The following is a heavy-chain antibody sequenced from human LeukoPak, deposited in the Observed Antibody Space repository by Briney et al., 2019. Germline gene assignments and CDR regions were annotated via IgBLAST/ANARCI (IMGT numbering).Heavy chain of an antibody. CDR2: INAYNRKT. V-gene: IGHV1-18*01. D-gene: IGHD2-2*01. CDR1: GYTFTNYG. CDR3: ARWGLVAPGTYYYYYMDV. J-gene: IGHJ6*03. Sequence: WASVKVSCKTSGYTFTNYGISWVRQAPGQGLEWMGWINAYNRKTHYAQNFQARVTMSTDSSTSTAYMELGSLRSDDTAVYYCARWGLVAPGTYYYYYMDVWGQGTTVTVSS.